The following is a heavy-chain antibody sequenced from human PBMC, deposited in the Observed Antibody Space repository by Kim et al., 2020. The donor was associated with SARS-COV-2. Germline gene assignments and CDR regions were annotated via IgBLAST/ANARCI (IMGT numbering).Heavy chain of an antibody. CDR3: TRAHPLMGLIDL. V-gene: IGHV3-74*01. CDR1: GFTFSNYW. J-gene: IGHJ5*02. Sequence: GGSLRLSCAASGFTFSNYWMHWVRQAPRKGLVWVSQINSDGGTTNYADSVKGRFTISRDNAKNTLYLQMHSLRAEDTAVYYCTRAHPLMGLIDLWGQGTLVTVSS. CDR2: INSDGGTT. D-gene: IGHD3-16*01.